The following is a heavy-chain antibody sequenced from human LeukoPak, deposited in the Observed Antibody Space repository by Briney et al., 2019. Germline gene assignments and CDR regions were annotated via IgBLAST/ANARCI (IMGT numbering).Heavy chain of an antibody. CDR1: GGSIISDNYY. CDR3: ARMGRDGVADV. Sequence: TLSLTCTVSGGSIISDNYYWSWIRQPAGKGLEWIGRIYTSGSTNYNPSLKSRVTISVDTSKNQFSLKLSSVTAADTAVYYCARMGRDGVADVWGKGTTVTVSS. CDR2: IYTSGST. J-gene: IGHJ6*04. V-gene: IGHV4-61*02. D-gene: IGHD3-3*01.